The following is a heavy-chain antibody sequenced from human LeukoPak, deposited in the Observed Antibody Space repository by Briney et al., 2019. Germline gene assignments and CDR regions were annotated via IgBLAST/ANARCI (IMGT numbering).Heavy chain of an antibody. CDR2: INHFGRT. D-gene: IGHD5-18*01. CDR3: ARGVERAALVPPYYFDF. V-gene: IGHV4-34*01. Sequence: PSETLSLTCTVYDDSYRDYYWTWIRQPPGKGLEWLGEINHFGRTNYSPSLKSRLTMSVGASRNQFSLTLTSVTAADTAVHYCARGVERAALVPPYYFDFWGQGSLVTVSS. CDR1: DDSYRDYY. J-gene: IGHJ4*02.